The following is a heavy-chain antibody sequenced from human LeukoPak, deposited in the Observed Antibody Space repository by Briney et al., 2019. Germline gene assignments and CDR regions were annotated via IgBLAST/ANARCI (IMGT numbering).Heavy chain of an antibody. CDR2: IYHSGST. J-gene: IGHJ4*02. Sequence: PSETLSLTCTVSGYSISSGYYWGWIRQPPGQGLEWIGSIYHSGSTYYNPSLRSRVTISVGTSKNQFSLKLSSVTAADTAVYYCARSNYDFWVSWGQGTLVTVSS. CDR3: ARSNYDFWVS. V-gene: IGHV4-38-2*02. D-gene: IGHD3-3*01. CDR1: GYSISSGYY.